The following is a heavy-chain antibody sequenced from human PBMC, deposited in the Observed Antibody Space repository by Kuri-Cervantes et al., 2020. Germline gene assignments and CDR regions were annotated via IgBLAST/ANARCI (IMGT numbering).Heavy chain of an antibody. V-gene: IGHV4-59*12. CDR2: ICYSGST. J-gene: IGHJ5*02. CDR1: GRSISSYD. CDR3: ARADYDIFTGYLNWFCP. D-gene: IGHD3-9*01. Sequence: SETLSLTCTVSGRSISSYDWSWIRQPPGKGLEWIGYICYSGSTNDNPSLKSRVTISVDRSKNQFSLKLSSVTAADTAVYYCARADYDIFTGYLNWFCPWGQGTLVTVSS.